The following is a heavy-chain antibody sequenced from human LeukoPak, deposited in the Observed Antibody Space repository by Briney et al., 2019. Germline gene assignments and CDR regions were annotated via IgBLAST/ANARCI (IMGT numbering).Heavy chain of an antibody. CDR3: TRGAPFGGA. CDR1: GLTFSRFW. J-gene: IGHJ4*02. D-gene: IGHD3-10*01. Sequence: GGSLRLSCATSGLTFSRFWMHWVRQAPGKGLEWVANIKQDGNEIYYVDSVKGRFTISRDNAKTSLYLQMNSLRVEDTAVYCCTRGAPFGGAWGQGTLVTVSS. V-gene: IGHV3-7*03. CDR2: IKQDGNEI.